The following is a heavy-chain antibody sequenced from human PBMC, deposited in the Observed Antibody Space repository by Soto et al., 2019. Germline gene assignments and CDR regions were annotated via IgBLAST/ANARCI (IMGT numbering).Heavy chain of an antibody. J-gene: IGHJ4*02. CDR2: IIPIFGTT. CDR1: GGTFSRYA. D-gene: IGHD4-17*01. V-gene: IGHV1-69*13. CDR3: ARDRAPTVVTPPLVDT. Sequence: ASVKVSCKASGGTFSRYAITWVRQAPGQGLEWMGEIIPIFGTTNYAQKFQGRVTITADEYTSTAFMELSSLRSDDTAVYYCARDRAPTVVTPPLVDTWGQGTLVTVS.